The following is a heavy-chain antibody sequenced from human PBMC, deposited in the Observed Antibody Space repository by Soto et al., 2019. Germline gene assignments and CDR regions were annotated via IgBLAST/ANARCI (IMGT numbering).Heavy chain of an antibody. CDR1: GFTFSNSA. CDR3: AKAGASDFWSNYRHFIY. V-gene: IGHV3-23*01. D-gene: IGHD3-3*01. Sequence: GGSLRLSCAASGFTFSNSAMTWVRQAPGKGLEWVSAISGSGGKTYYADSVKGQFTISRDNSKSTLSLQMNSLRVEDTAIYYCAKAGASDFWSNYRHFIYWGQGTLVTVSS. CDR2: ISGSGGKT. J-gene: IGHJ4*02.